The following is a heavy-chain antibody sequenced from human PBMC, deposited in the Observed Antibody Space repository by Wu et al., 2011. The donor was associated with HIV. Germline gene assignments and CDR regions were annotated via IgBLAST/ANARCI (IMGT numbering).Heavy chain of an antibody. V-gene: IGHV1-18*01. J-gene: IGHJ6*02. Sequence: QVQLVQSGAEVKKPGASVKVSCKASGYTFSTSGVSWVRQAPGQGLEWMGWISTYSGNTKYAQRLRGRVSMTTDTPANIAYMELRSLRSDDTAVYYCARDESGSSSFYGMDVWGQGTTVTVSS. CDR2: ISTYSGNT. D-gene: IGHD1-26*01. CDR3: ARDESGSSSFYGMDV. CDR1: GYTFSTSG.